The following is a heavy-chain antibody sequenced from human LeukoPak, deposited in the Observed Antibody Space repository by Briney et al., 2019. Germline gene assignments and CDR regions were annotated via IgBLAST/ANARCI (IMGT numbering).Heavy chain of an antibody. CDR1: GYTFTPYV. D-gene: IGHD5-12*01. CDR3: ARDSRYDEGY. CDR2: ISAYNGNT. Sequence: ASVKVSCTAPGYTFTPYVISWVRQAPGQGLEWMGWISAYNGNTNYAQKFQGRVTMTTDTSTSTAYMELRSLRSDDTAVYYCARDSRYDEGYWGQGTLVTVSS. J-gene: IGHJ4*02. V-gene: IGHV1-18*01.